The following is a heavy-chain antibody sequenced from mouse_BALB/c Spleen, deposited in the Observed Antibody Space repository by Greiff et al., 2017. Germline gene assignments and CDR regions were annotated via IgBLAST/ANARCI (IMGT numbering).Heavy chain of an antibody. J-gene: IGHJ4*01. CDR1: GDSITSGY. V-gene: IGHV3-8*02. CDR2: ISYSGST. D-gene: IGHD2-1*01. Sequence: EVMLVESGPSLVKPSQTLSLTCSVTGDSITSGYWNWIRKFPGNKLEYMGYISYSGSTYYNPSLKSRISITRDTSKNQYYLQLNSVTTEDTATYYCACYGNGYYYAMDYWGQGTSVTVSS. CDR3: ACYGNGYYYAMDY.